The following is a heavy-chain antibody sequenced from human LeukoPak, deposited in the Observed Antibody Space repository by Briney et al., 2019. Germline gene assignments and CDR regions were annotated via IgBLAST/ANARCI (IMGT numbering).Heavy chain of an antibody. CDR1: GFTFHDYD. D-gene: IGHD3-10*01. V-gene: IGHV3-20*04. CDR2: INWNGDRT. J-gene: IGHJ4*02. Sequence: GGSLRLSCAASGFTFHDYDMSWVRQSPGKGLEWVSGINWNGDRTGYADSVKGRFTISRDNAKKSLYLQMKSLRAEDTALYYCARRDYYGSGSPDFWGQGTLVTVSS. CDR3: ARRDYYGSGSPDF.